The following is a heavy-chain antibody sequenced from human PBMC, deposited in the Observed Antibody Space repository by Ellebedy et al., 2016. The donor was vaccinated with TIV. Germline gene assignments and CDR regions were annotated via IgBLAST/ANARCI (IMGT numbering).Heavy chain of an antibody. CDR2: LSGSGGST. V-gene: IGHV3-23*01. CDR1: GFTFSSYA. CDR3: AKPFLMVYAPFDY. J-gene: IGHJ4*02. Sequence: PGGSLRLSCVASGFTFSSYAMSWVRQAPGKGLEWVSSLSGSGGSTYYADSVKGRFTISRDNSKNTLYLQMNSLRAEDTAVYYCAKPFLMVYAPFDYWGQGTLVTVSS. D-gene: IGHD2-8*01.